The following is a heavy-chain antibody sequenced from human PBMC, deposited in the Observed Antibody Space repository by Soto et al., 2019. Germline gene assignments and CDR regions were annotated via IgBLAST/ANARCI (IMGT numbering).Heavy chain of an antibody. D-gene: IGHD6-13*01. J-gene: IGHJ3*01. Sequence: QVQLVQSGPELKKPGSSVKVSCKAPGDTYNSYGISWVRQAPGQGLEWMGGIVPMFGTTNLALKFEDRVTITADELTTTVYMEIRGLTSEDTAVYYCARDLADVHLWDAFDVWGHGTRVTVSS. CDR1: GDTYNSYG. CDR2: IVPMFGTT. V-gene: IGHV1-69*01. CDR3: ARDLADVHLWDAFDV.